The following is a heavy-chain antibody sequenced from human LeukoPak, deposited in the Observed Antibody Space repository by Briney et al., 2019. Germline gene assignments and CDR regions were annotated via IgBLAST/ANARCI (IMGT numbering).Heavy chain of an antibody. CDR1: GFNFDDYG. D-gene: IGHD3-3*01. J-gene: IGHJ4*02. CDR2: INWNGGST. Sequence: GGFLRLSCAASGFNFDDYGMSWVRQAPGKGLEWVSGINWNGGSTGYADSVKGRFTISRDNAKNSLYLQMNSLRAEDTALYYCARDGEYSTICRVVNPFDYWGQGTLVTVSS. V-gene: IGHV3-20*04. CDR3: ARDGEYSTICRVVNPFDY.